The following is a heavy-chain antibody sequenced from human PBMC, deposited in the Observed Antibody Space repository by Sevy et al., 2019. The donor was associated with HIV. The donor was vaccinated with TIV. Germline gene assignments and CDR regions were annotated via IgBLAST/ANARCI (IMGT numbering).Heavy chain of an antibody. D-gene: IGHD3-10*01. CDR1: GGSISSYY. CDR3: ARGYYGSGSYYYYYGMYV. CDR2: IYYSGST. Sequence: SETLSLTCTVSGGSISSYYWSWIRQPPGKGLEWIGYIYYSGSTNYNPSLKSRVTISVDTSKNQFSLKLSSVTAADTAVYYCARGYYGSGSYYYYYGMYVWGQGTTVTVSS. V-gene: IGHV4-59*01. J-gene: IGHJ6*02.